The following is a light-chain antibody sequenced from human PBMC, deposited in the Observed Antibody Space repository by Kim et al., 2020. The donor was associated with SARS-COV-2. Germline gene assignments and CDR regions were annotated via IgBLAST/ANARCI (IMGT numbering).Light chain of an antibody. V-gene: IGLV3-1*01. Sequence: SYELTQPPSVSVSPGQTASITCSGYKLGDKYVSWYQQKPGQSPVVVIYQDNQRPSGIPERFSGSNSGNTATLTISGTQAMDEADYYCQAWDSSTHNHVFETTTKLTIL. CDR3: QAWDSSTHNHV. CDR1: KLGDKY. J-gene: IGLJ1*01. CDR2: QDN.